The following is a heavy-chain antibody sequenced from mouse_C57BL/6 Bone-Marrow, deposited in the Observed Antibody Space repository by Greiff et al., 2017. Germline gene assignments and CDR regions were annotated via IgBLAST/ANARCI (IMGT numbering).Heavy chain of an antibody. Sequence: EVKLMESGGGLVQPGGSLSLSCAASGFTFTDYYMSWVRQPPGKALEWLGFIRNKANGYTIEYSASVKGRFTISRDNSQSILYLQMNALRAEDSANYYCARYMGYYGSSYNCFDYWGQGTTLTVSS. CDR1: GFTFTDYY. CDR3: ARYMGYYGSSYNCFDY. D-gene: IGHD1-1*01. CDR2: IRNKANGYTI. J-gene: IGHJ2*01. V-gene: IGHV7-3*01.